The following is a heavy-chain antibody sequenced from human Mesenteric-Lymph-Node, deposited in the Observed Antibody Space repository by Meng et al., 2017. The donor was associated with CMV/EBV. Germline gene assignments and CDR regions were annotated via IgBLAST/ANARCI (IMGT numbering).Heavy chain of an antibody. V-gene: IGHV4-34*01. CDR3: ARHDYWRSADY. D-gene: IGHD3-3*01. CDR1: GGSVSGYY. Sequence: LPCAVYGGSVSGYYWSWIRQSPEKGLEWLGEITESGSTAYSPSLKSRVTISVDTSKNQFSLNLSSVTATDTAVYYWARHDYWRSADYWGQGTLVTVSS. CDR2: ITESGST. J-gene: IGHJ4*02.